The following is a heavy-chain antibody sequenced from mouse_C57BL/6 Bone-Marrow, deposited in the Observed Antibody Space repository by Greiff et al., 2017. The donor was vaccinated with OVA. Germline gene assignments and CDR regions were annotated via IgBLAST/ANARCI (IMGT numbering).Heavy chain of an antibody. D-gene: IGHD2-2*01. J-gene: IGHJ3*01. CDR1: GYTFTSYT. V-gene: IGHV1-4*01. CDR2: INPSSGYT. Sequence: VQLQQSGAELARPGASVKMSCKASGYTFTSYTMHWVKQRPGQGLEWIGYINPSSGYTKYNQKFKDKATLTADKSSSTAYMQLSSLTSEDSAVYYCARCGYGTWFAYWGQGTLVTVSA. CDR3: ARCGYGTWFAY.